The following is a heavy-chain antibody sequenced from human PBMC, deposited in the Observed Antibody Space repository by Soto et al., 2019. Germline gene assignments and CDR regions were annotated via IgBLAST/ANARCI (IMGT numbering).Heavy chain of an antibody. CDR1: GESFTDYH. J-gene: IGHJ6*02. V-gene: IGHV4-34*01. CDR2: IHHSGST. CDR3: ARGGKQKLIRSFYYGLDA. Sequence: SETLSLTCAVYGESFTDYHWNWIRQPPEKGLEWIGEIHHSGSTTYNPSLKSRVTISVDTSKKQFSLKLSSVTASDTAVYYCARGGKQKLIRSFYYGLDAWGQGTTVTVSS. D-gene: IGHD6-13*01.